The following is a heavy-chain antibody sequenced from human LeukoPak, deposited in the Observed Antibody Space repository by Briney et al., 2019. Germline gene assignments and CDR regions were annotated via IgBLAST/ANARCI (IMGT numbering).Heavy chain of an antibody. D-gene: IGHD3-9*01. V-gene: IGHV4-38-2*02. CDR3: ASSLLTGYYFGGRFDP. Sequence: SETLSLTCTVSGYSISSGYYWGWIRQPPGKGLEWIGSIYHSGSTYYNPSLKSRVTISVDTSKNQFSLKLSSVTAADTAVYYCASSLLTGYYFGGRFDPWGQGTLVTVSS. J-gene: IGHJ5*02. CDR2: IYHSGST. CDR1: GYSISSGYY.